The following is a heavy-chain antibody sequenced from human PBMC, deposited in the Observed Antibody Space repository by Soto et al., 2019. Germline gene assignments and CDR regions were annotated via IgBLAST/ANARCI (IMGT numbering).Heavy chain of an antibody. CDR2: ISYDGSNK. CDR3: AKDPKRSGVLAHFDY. V-gene: IGHV3-30*18. CDR1: GFTFSSYG. Sequence: QVQLVESGGGVVQPGRSLRLSCAASGFTFSSYGMHWVRQAPGKGLEWVAVISYDGSNKYYADSVKGRFTISRDNSKNTLYLQMNSLRAEDTAVYYCAKDPKRSGVLAHFDYWGQGTLVTVSS. D-gene: IGHD1-26*01. J-gene: IGHJ4*02.